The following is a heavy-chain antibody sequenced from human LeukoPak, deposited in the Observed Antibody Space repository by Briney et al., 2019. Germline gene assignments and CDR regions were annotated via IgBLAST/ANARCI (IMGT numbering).Heavy chain of an antibody. J-gene: IGHJ3*02. V-gene: IGHV4-39*01. D-gene: IGHD7-27*01. CDR2: IYYSGST. CDR1: GGSISSSSYY. CDR3: ARGKLGFDAFDI. Sequence: PSETLSLTCTVSGGSISSSSYYWGWIRQPPGKGLEWIGSIYYSGSTYYNPSLKSRVTISVDTSKNQFSLKLSSVTAADTAVYYYARGKLGFDAFDIWGQGTMVTVSS.